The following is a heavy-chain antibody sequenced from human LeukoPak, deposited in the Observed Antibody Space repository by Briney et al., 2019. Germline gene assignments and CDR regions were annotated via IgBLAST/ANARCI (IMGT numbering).Heavy chain of an antibody. Sequence: SETLSLTCTVSGGSISSSSYYWGWIRQPPGKGLVWIGSIYYSGSTYYNPSPKSRVTISVDTSKNQFSLKLSSVTAADTAVYYCARDPSGYFNYWGQGTLATVSS. CDR3: ARDPSGYFNY. D-gene: IGHD3-22*01. CDR1: GGSISSSSYY. CDR2: IYYSGST. J-gene: IGHJ4*02. V-gene: IGHV4-39*02.